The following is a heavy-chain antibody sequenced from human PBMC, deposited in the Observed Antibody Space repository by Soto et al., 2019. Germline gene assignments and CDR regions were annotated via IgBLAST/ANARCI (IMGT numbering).Heavy chain of an antibody. CDR3: ARYAIDSVFDC. J-gene: IGHJ4*02. CDR1: GFTFSKYG. CDR2: IWYDGSSQ. Sequence: QVLLVESGGGVVQPGMSLRLSCAASGFTFSKYGIHWVRQAPGKGLEWVGFIWYDGSSQYYADSVKGRFTISRDNSKNTVSLQMNSLRVEDTAVYYCARYAIDSVFDCWGQGTLVSVSS. V-gene: IGHV3-33*01.